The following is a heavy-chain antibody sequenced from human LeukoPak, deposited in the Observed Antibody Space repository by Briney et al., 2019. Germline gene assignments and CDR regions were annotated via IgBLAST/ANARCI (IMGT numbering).Heavy chain of an antibody. J-gene: IGHJ4*02. Sequence: GGSLRLSCAASGFTVDSNYLSWVRQAPGKGLEWVSTISGSGGSTYYADSVKGRFTISRDNSKNTLYLQMNSLRAEDTAVYYCAKDAPTVASPFDYWGQGTLVTVSS. D-gene: IGHD6-19*01. CDR2: ISGSGGST. CDR1: GFTVDSNY. CDR3: AKDAPTVASPFDY. V-gene: IGHV3-23*01.